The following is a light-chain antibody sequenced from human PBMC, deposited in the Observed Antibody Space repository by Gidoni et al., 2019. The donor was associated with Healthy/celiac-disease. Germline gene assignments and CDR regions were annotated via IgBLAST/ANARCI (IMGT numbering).Light chain of an antibody. V-gene: IGLV3-1*01. CDR2: QDS. J-gene: IGLJ2*01. CDR1: KLGDKY. CDR3: QAWDSSSVV. Sequence: SYELTQPPSVSVSPGQTASITCSGDKLGDKYACLYQQKPGQSPVLVIYQDSKRPSGIPERFSGSNSGNTATLTISGTQAIDEADYYCQAWDSSSVVFGGGTKLTVL.